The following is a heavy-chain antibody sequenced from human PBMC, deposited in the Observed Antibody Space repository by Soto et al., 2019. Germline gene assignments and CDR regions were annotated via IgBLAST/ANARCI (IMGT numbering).Heavy chain of an antibody. Sequence: SETLSLTCTISGGSFSSYYWSWIRQPPGKGLEWIGYISYSGSANYNPSLMSRGTMSVDTSKNQFSLRLSSVTAADTAVYYCARERPENYFDSWGRGTLVTVSS. J-gene: IGHJ4*02. CDR1: GGSFSSYY. D-gene: IGHD6-6*01. CDR3: ARERPENYFDS. V-gene: IGHV4-59*01. CDR2: ISYSGSA.